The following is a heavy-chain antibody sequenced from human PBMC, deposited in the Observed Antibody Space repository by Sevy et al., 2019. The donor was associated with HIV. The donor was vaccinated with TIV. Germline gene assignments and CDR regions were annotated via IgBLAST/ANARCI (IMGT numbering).Heavy chain of an antibody. CDR2: FDPEEGTT. Sequence: SSVKVSCKVSGYTLTQLSMHWVRQTPGKGLEWMGRFDPEEGTTIYAQKVQGRVTMTEDTSTDTAYLELSSLRSEDTAVYYCATTRESYSDNSRYLDYWGRGTLVTVSS. CDR1: GYTLTQLS. D-gene: IGHD3-22*01. CDR3: ATTRESYSDNSRYLDY. V-gene: IGHV1-24*01. J-gene: IGHJ4*02.